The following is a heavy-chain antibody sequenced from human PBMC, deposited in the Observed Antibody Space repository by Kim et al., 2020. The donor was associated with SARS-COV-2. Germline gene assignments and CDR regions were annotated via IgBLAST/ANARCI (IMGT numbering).Heavy chain of an antibody. J-gene: IGHJ6*02. V-gene: IGHV4-31*02. CDR3: ARDRYGDYDYYYYGMDV. D-gene: IGHD4-17*01. Sequence: KSRVTISVDTSKNQFSLKLSSVTAADTAVYYCARDRYGDYDYYYYGMDVWGQGTTVTVSS.